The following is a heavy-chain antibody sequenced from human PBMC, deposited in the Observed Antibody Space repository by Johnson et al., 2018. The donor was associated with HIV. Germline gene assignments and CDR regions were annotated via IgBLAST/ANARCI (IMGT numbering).Heavy chain of an antibody. CDR1: GFTFSSYA. CDR2: ISYDGSNK. Sequence: GVVQPGRSLRLSCAASGFTFSSYAMHWVRQAPGKGLEWVAVISYDGSNKYYADSVKGRFTISRDNSKNTLYLQMNSLRAEDTAVYYCARDMVGATFDDAFDIWGQGTMVTVSS. D-gene: IGHD1-26*01. V-gene: IGHV3-30-3*01. J-gene: IGHJ3*02. CDR3: ARDMVGATFDDAFDI.